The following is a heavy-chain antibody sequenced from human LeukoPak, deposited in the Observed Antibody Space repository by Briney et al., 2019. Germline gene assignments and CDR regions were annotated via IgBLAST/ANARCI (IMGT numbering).Heavy chain of an antibody. V-gene: IGHV4-34*01. CDR2: INHSGST. D-gene: IGHD3-3*02. J-gene: IGHJ4*02. CDR1: GGSISNYY. CDR3: ARLSHFDY. Sequence: SETLSLTCTVSGGSISNYYWSWIRQPPERGLEWIGEINHSGSTNYNPSLKSRVTISVDTSKNQFSLKLSSVTAADTAVYYCARLSHFDYWGQGTLVTVSS.